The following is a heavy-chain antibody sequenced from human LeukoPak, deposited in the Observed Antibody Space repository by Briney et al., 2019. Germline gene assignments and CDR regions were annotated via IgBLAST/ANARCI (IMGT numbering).Heavy chain of an antibody. J-gene: IGHJ4*02. D-gene: IGHD3-10*01. CDR3: AKEAALWFGRYVRYYFDY. CDR2: ISGSGGST. Sequence: PGGSLRLSCAASGFTFSSYAMSWVRQAPGKGLEWVSAISGSGGSTYYADSVKGRFTISGDNSKNTLYLQMNSLRAEDTAVYYCAKEAALWFGRYVRYYFDYWGQGTLVTVSS. V-gene: IGHV3-23*01. CDR1: GFTFSSYA.